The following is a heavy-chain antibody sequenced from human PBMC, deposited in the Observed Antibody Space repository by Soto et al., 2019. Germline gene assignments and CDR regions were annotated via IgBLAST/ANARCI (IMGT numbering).Heavy chain of an antibody. D-gene: IGHD4-17*01. V-gene: IGHV1-69*06. J-gene: IGHJ5*02. CDR3: ARESGLMTREYWFEP. Sequence: SVKVSCKASGCTFSSYAISWVRQAPGQGLEWMGGIIPIFGTANYAQKFQGRVTITADKSTSTAYMELSSLRSEDTAVYYCARESGLMTREYWFEPWGQGTLVNVSS. CDR2: IIPIFGTA. CDR1: GCTFSSYA.